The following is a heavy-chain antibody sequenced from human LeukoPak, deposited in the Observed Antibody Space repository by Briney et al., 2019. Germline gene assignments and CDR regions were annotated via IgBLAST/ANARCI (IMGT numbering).Heavy chain of an antibody. D-gene: IGHD3-22*01. J-gene: IGHJ4*02. CDR2: IIPIFGTA. Sequence: SVKVSCKASGGTFSSYAISWVRQAPGLGLEWMGGIIPIFGTANYAQKFQGRVTITADESTSTAYMELSSLRSEDTAVYYCARVDSSSGYYHQFDYWGQGTLVTVSS. CDR1: GGTFSSYA. V-gene: IGHV1-69*13. CDR3: ARVDSSSGYYHQFDY.